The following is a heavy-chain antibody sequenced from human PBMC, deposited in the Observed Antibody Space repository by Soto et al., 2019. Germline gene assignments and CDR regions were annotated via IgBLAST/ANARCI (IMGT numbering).Heavy chain of an antibody. Sequence: HGESLKISCKGSGYSFTSYWISWVRQMPGKGLEWMGRIDPSDSYTNYSPSFQGHVTISADKSISTAYLQWSSLKASDTAMYYCARHAVVAAEYGMDVWGQGTTVTVSS. D-gene: IGHD2-15*01. CDR1: GYSFTSYW. J-gene: IGHJ6*02. CDR3: ARHAVVAAEYGMDV. V-gene: IGHV5-10-1*01. CDR2: IDPSDSYT.